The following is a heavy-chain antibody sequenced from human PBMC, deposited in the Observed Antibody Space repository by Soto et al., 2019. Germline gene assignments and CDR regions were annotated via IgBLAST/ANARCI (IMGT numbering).Heavy chain of an antibody. J-gene: IGHJ4*02. Sequence: QVQLVESGGGVVQPGRSLRLSCAASGFKFGSYGMHWVRQAPGKGLEWVALISFDGSNKNYADSGKGRFTISRDTSKNTLYLQMNSLRPEDTAVYYCAKDHAWETTLTPGLLAHWGPGTLVIVSP. D-gene: IGHD4-17*01. CDR3: AKDHAWETTLTPGLLAH. CDR2: ISFDGSNK. CDR1: GFKFGSYG. V-gene: IGHV3-30*18.